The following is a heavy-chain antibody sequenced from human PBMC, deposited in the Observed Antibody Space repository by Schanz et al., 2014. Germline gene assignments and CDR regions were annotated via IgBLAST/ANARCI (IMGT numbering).Heavy chain of an antibody. V-gene: IGHV3-23*01. CDR2: IGNGGVTI. Sequence: EVKLLESGGTLVRPGGSLRLSCAASGFTFSTYAMAWVRQAPGKGLEWVSYIGNGGVTIYYADSVKGRFTISRDNSKNSLYLQMNSLRAEDTAVYFCAKIERNEDWGQGTLVTVSS. CDR1: GFTFSTYA. J-gene: IGHJ4*02. CDR3: AKIERNED. D-gene: IGHD1-1*01.